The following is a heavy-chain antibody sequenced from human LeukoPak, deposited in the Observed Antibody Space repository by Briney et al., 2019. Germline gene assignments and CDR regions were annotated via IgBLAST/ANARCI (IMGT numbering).Heavy chain of an antibody. CDR3: ARTEYSGSGEGFDY. Sequence: GASVKVSCTASGYTFTSYGISWVRQAPGPGLAWMGWISAYNGNTNYAQKLQGRVTMTTDTSTSTAYMELRSLRSDDTAVYYCARTEYSGSGEGFDYWGQGTLVTVSS. V-gene: IGHV1-18*01. CDR2: ISAYNGNT. CDR1: GYTFTSYG. D-gene: IGHD6-6*01. J-gene: IGHJ4*02.